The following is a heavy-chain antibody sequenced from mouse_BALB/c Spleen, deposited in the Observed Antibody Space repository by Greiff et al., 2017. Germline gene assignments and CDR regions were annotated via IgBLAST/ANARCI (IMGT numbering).Heavy chain of an antibody. J-gene: IGHJ4*01. CDR2: IYPGNVNT. CDR1: GYTFTSYY. Sequence: QVQLQQSGPELVKPGASVRISCKASGYTFTSYYIHWVKQRPGQGLEWIGWIYPGNVNTKYNEKFKGKATLTADKSSSTAYMQLSSLTSEDSAVYFCAREYAMDYWGQGTSVTVSS. CDR3: AREYAMDY. V-gene: IGHV1S56*01.